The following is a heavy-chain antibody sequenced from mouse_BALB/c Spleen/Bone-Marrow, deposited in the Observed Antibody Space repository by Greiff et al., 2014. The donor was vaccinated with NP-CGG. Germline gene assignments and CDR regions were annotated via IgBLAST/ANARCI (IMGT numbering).Heavy chain of an antibody. CDR2: ISHSGST. J-gene: IGHJ4*01. CDR1: GVSITSGY. CDR3: ARAGYRYDVGYAIDY. V-gene: IGHV3-8*02. Sequence: EVQLQQSGPSLVKPSQTLSLTCSVTGVSITSGYWNWIRKFPGNKLEYLGYISHSGSTYYNPSFKSRISITRDTSKNQYYLQLNSVTTEDTATYYCARAGYRYDVGYAIDYWGQGTSVTVSA. D-gene: IGHD2-14*01.